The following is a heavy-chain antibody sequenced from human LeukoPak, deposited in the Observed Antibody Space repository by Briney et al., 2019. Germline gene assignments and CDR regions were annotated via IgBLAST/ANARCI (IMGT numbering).Heavy chain of an antibody. Sequence: SVKVSCKASGGTFSSYAISWVRQAPGQELEWMGGIIPIFGTANCPRKFRGRVTITADESTSTAYMELSSLRSEDTAVYYCVVRLLGSGYEFDYWGPATMVTVSS. V-gene: IGHV1-69*13. CDR1: GGTFSSYA. CDR3: VVRLLGSGYEFDY. CDR2: IIPIFGTA. J-gene: IGHJ4*02. D-gene: IGHD5-12*01.